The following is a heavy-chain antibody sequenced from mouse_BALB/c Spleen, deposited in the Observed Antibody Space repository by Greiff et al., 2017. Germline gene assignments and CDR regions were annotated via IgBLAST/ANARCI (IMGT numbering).Heavy chain of an antibody. D-gene: IGHD2-1*01. CDR2: ILPGSGST. CDR1: GYTFSSYW. Sequence: QVQLKQSGAELMKPGASVKISCKATGYTFSSYWIEWVKQRPGHGLEWIGEILPGSGSTNYNEKFKGKATFTADTSSNTAYMQLSSLTSEDSAVYYCARKEGIYYGNYYYAMDYWGQGTSVTVSS. V-gene: IGHV1-9*01. J-gene: IGHJ4*01. CDR3: ARKEGIYYGNYYYAMDY.